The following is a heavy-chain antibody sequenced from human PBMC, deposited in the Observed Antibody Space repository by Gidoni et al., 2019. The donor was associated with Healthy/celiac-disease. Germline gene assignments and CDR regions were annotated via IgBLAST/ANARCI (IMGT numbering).Heavy chain of an antibody. V-gene: IGHV4-61*02. Sequence: QVQLQESGPGLVQPSQTLSLTCTASGGSPSSGSSYWSWIRQPAGKGLELIGRIYTSGSTNYNPSLKSRVTMSVDTSKKQFSLKLSSVTAADTAVYYCARGYSYGQYFDYWGQGTLVTVSS. CDR2: IYTSGST. J-gene: IGHJ4*02. CDR1: GGSPSSGSSY. D-gene: IGHD5-18*01. CDR3: ARGYSYGQYFDY.